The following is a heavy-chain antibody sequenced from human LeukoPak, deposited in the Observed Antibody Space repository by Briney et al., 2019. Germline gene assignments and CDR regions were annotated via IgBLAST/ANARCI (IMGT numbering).Heavy chain of an antibody. CDR3: ARVFPLAVNDGFDI. V-gene: IGHV4-59*01. CDR2: IYYSGST. Sequence: SETLSLTCTVSGVSISSYYLSWIRQPPGKGREWIGYIYYSGSTDYNPSLKSRVTMSVDRSKNQFSLKLSSVTAADTAVYYCARVFPLAVNDGFDIWGQGTKVTVSS. D-gene: IGHD2-21*01. J-gene: IGHJ3*02. CDR1: GVSISSYY.